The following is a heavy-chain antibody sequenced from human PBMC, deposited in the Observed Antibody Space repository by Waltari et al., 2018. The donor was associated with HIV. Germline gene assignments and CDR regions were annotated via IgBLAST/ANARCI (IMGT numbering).Heavy chain of an antibody. CDR1: GGAFVSHS. J-gene: IGHJ5*01. CDR2: AIPLFGTA. CDR3: ASARETMGVDFDS. D-gene: IGHD3-3*01. Sequence: QVHLVQSGAEVKKPGSSVKVSCKASGGAFVSHSFNWVRQAPGQGREWMGRAIPLFGTANYSRKFQGRVTITADKSTTTAYMELNGLRIDDTAVYYCASARETMGVDFDSWGQGTLVTVS. V-gene: IGHV1-69*08.